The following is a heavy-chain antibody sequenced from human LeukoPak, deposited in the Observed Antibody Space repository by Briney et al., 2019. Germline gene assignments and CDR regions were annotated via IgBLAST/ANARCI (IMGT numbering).Heavy chain of an antibody. CDR3: ARHITIFGVVIKGGSYYFDY. J-gene: IGHJ4*02. Sequence: SETLSLTCTVSGGSISSSSYYWGWIRQPRGKGLEWIGSIYYSGSTYYNPSLKSRVTISVDTCKNQFSLKLSSVTAADTAVYYCARHITIFGVVIKGGSYYFDYWGQGTLVTVSS. D-gene: IGHD3-3*01. CDR1: GGSISSSSYY. CDR2: IYYSGST. V-gene: IGHV4-39*01.